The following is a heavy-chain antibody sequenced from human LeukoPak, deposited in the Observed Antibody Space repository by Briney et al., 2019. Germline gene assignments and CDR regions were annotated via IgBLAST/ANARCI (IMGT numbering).Heavy chain of an antibody. D-gene: IGHD3-22*01. V-gene: IGHV4-39*01. Sequence: PSETLSLTCTVSGGSISSGSYYWGWIRQPPGKGLEWIGNIYYTGNTYYDPSLKSRVTISVDTSKDQFSLKLSSVTAADTAIYYCARLGHSGYFVDYWGQGTLVTVSS. CDR3: ARLGHSGYFVDY. CDR1: GGSISSGSYY. CDR2: IYYTGNT. J-gene: IGHJ4*02.